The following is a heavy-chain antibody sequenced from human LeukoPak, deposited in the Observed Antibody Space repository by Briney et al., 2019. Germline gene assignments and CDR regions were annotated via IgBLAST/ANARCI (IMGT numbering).Heavy chain of an antibody. V-gene: IGHV4-39*02. CDR2: MYYTGNT. D-gene: IGHD3-3*01. J-gene: IGHJ3*02. Sequence: PSETLSLTCTVSGLSISSTDFYWGWIRQPPGKGLEWIGSMYYTGNTYYKPSLTSRVTISVDISKNHFSLRLTSMTPSDTAVYARHPRRRTSGFLGDFAISRQGTMVTV. CDR3: HPRRRTSGFLGDFAI. CDR1: GLSISSTDFY.